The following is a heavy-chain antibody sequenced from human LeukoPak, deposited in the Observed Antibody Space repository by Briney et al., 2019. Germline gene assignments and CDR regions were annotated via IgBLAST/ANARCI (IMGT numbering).Heavy chain of an antibody. CDR1: GYTFNGYY. J-gene: IGHJ3*02. V-gene: IGHV1-2*02. CDR3: ARARTLEPSPSNAFDI. Sequence: ASVKVSCKASGYTFNGYYMHWVRQAPGQGLEWMGWINPNSGGTNYAQKLQGRVTITRDTSISTAYMELSRLRSDDTAVYYCARARTLEPSPSNAFDIWGQGTMVTVSS. D-gene: IGHD1-1*01. CDR2: INPNSGGT.